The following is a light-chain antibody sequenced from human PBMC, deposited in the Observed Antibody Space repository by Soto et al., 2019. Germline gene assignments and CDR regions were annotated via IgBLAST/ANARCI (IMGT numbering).Light chain of an antibody. CDR3: QQCSNWPLT. CDR2: DAS. Sequence: EIVLTQSPATLSLSPGERATLSCRASQSVSSYLAWYQQKPGQGPRLLIYDASNRANGIPARFSGSGFRTDFTLTISSLAPEDFAFYYCQQCSNWPLTFGGGAKGEIK. J-gene: IGKJ4*01. V-gene: IGKV3-11*01. CDR1: QSVSSY.